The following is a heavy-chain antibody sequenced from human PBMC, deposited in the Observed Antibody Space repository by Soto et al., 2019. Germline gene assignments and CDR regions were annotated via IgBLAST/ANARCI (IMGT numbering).Heavy chain of an antibody. Sequence: QVQLVQSGAEVKPPGSSVKVSCKASGGAFISYTINWVRQAPGRRLEWMERIIPILNVTNYAQTFQGRVTITADKSTSTAYMELSSLRSEDTAVYFCAKGAGYFDYWGQGTLVTVSS. CDR3: AKGAGYFDY. J-gene: IGHJ4*02. CDR2: IIPILNVT. CDR1: GGAFISYT. V-gene: IGHV1-69*02.